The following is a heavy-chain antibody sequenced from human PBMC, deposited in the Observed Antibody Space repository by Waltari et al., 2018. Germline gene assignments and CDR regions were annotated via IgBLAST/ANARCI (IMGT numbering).Heavy chain of an antibody. D-gene: IGHD2-2*01. Sequence: QVQLVQSGAEVKKPGASVKVSCKASGSTFTSYYINWVRPAPGQGLEWMGWMNPNSGNTGYAQKFQGRVTMTRNTSISTAYMELSSLRSEDTAVYYCYLDIVVVPAAIHYYYYGMDVWGQGTTVTVSS. CDR2: MNPNSGNT. CDR3: YLDIVVVPAAIHYYYYGMDV. V-gene: IGHV1-8*01. J-gene: IGHJ6*02. CDR1: GSTFTSYY.